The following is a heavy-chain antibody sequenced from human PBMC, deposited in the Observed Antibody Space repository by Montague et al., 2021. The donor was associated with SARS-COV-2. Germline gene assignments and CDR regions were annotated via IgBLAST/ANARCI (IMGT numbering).Heavy chain of an antibody. CDR3: VRDTGSAQAGFDA. D-gene: IGHD4-17*01. V-gene: IGHV6-1*01. Sequence: CAISGDSVWSNTADWNWIRQSPSGGLEWLGRTNYRSKWTSDYATSVEGRISIDPDTSKNQFFLHLRSVAPEDTGVYYCVRDTGSAQAGFDAWGQGTTVTVSS. J-gene: IGHJ6*02. CDR2: TNYRSKWTS. CDR1: GDSVWSNTAD.